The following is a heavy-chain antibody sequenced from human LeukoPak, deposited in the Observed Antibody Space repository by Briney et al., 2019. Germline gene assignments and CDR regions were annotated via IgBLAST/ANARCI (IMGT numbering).Heavy chain of an antibody. CDR2: ISYDGSNK. J-gene: IGHJ4*02. V-gene: IGHV3-30-3*01. D-gene: IGHD4-11*01. Sequence: GGSLRLSCAASGFTFSSYAMHWVRQAPGKGLEWVAVISYDGSNKYYADSVKGRFTISRDNAKNSLYLQMNSLRAEDTAVYYCAGDLPTEPYFDYWGQGTLVTVSS. CDR1: GFTFSSYA. CDR3: AGDLPTEPYFDY.